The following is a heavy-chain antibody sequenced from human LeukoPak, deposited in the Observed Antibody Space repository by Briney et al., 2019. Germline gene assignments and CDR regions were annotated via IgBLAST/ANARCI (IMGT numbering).Heavy chain of an antibody. V-gene: IGHV3-48*03. J-gene: IGHJ4*02. Sequence: PGGSLRLSCATSGFTFSSYEMNWVRQAPGKGLEWISYITTSGTSTYYADSVKGRFTISRDNGKTALSLQMNSLRAEDTAVYYCVVHSATSCYRGQGTLVTVSS. D-gene: IGHD1-26*01. CDR1: GFTFSSYE. CDR2: ITTSGTST. CDR3: VVHSATSCY.